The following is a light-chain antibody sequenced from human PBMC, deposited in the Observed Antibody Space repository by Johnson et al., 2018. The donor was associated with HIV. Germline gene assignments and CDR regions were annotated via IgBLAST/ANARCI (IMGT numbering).Light chain of an antibody. CDR2: ESN. CDR3: GTWDSSLSAYV. J-gene: IGLJ1*01. CDR1: SFNIGINF. V-gene: IGLV1-51*02. Sequence: QSVLTQPPSVSAAPGQRVTISCSGSSFNIGINFVSWYQQVPGTAPKLLICESNKRPSGIPNRFSGSKSDTSATLGITGLQTGDEADYYCGTWDSSLSAYVFGTGTRVTVL.